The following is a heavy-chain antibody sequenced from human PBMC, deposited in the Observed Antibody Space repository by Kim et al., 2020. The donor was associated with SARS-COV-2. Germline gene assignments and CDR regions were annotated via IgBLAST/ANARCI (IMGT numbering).Heavy chain of an antibody. CDR2: IYYSGST. Sequence: SETLSLTCTVSGGSISSSSYYWGWIRQPPGKGLEWIGSIYYSGSTYYNPSLKSRVTISVDTSKNQFSLKLSSVTAADTAVYYCARNPVYCSSTSCYSYYYYYYGMDVWGQGTTVTVSS. V-gene: IGHV4-39*01. J-gene: IGHJ6*02. CDR3: ARNPVYCSSTSCYSYYYYYYGMDV. CDR1: GGSISSSSYY. D-gene: IGHD2-2*02.